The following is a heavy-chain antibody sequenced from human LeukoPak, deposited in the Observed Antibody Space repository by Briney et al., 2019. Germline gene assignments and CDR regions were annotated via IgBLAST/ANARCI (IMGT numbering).Heavy chain of an antibody. CDR2: IAYDGSNK. Sequence: GGSLRLSCAASGFTFSSYAMHWVRQAPGKGLEWVAVIAYDGSNKYYADSVRGRFTISRDNSKNTLYLQMNSLRAEDTAVYYCARDPYDTSPFDYWGQGTLVTVSS. V-gene: IGHV3-30-3*01. D-gene: IGHD3-22*01. CDR1: GFTFSSYA. CDR3: ARDPYDTSPFDY. J-gene: IGHJ4*02.